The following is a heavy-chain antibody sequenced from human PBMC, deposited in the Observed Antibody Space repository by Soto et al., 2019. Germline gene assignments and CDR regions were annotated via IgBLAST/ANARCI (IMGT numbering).Heavy chain of an antibody. J-gene: IGHJ4*02. CDR1: GFSFSDYA. D-gene: IGHD6-13*01. CDR2: ISESGGST. V-gene: IGHV3-23*01. Sequence: PGGSLRLYCAASGFSFSDYAMSWVRQAPGKGLEWVSVISESGGSTHYADSVRGRFTVSRDNSKNSLSLRMNSLRDEDTAVYFCAKRSPYSSGWYSPIFDYWGQGALVTVSS. CDR3: AKRSPYSSGWYSPIFDY.